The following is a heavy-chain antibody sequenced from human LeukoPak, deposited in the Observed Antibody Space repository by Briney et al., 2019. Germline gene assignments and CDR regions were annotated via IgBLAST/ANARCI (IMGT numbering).Heavy chain of an antibody. D-gene: IGHD4-17*01. V-gene: IGHV3-21*01. CDR2: ISSSSTYI. CDR1: GFTFRSYT. J-gene: IGHJ4*02. Sequence: GGSLRLSCAASGFTFRSYTMNWVRQAPGKGLEWVSSISSSSTYIYYAGSVKGRFTISRDNAKNSLYLQMNSLRAEDTAVYYCAKDLNGDYKNYYFDYWGQGTLVTVSS. CDR3: AKDLNGDYKNYYFDY.